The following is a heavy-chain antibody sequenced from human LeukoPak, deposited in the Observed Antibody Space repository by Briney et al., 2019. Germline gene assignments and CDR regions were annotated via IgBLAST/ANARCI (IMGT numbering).Heavy chain of an antibody. V-gene: IGHV3-74*01. CDR3: ARDRGYTFDY. Sequence: GGSLRLSCAASGFAFNTYWMHWVRQAPGKGLVWVSRIKSDGCDTTYTDSVKGRFTISRDNAKNTLYLQMNSLSAEDTAMYFCARDRGYTFDYWGQGTLVTVLS. D-gene: IGHD3-22*01. CDR2: IKSDGCDT. J-gene: IGHJ4*02. CDR1: GFAFNTYW.